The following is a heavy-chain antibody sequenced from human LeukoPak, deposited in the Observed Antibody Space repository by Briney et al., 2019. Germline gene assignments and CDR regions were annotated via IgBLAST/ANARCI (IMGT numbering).Heavy chain of an antibody. CDR3: ARGAVVVPAAMGTSNWFDP. D-gene: IGHD2-2*01. J-gene: IGHJ5*02. Sequence: SETLSLTCTVSGGSISCYYWSWIRQPPGKGLEWIGYIYYSGSTNYNPSLKSRVTISVDTSKNQFPLKLSSVTAADTAVYYCARGAVVVPAAMGTSNWFDPWGQGTLVTVSS. CDR2: IYYSGST. V-gene: IGHV4-59*01. CDR1: GGSISCYY.